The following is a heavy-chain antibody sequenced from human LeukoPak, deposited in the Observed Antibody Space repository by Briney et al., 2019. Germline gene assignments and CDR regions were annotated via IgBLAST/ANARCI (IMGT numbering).Heavy chain of an antibody. CDR2: ISGSGGST. CDR1: GFTFSSYA. CDR3: AKVLRKTIFGVVRRDY. Sequence: GGSPRLSCAASGFTFSSYAMSWVRQAPGKGLEWVSAISGSGGSTYYADSVKGRFTISRDNSKNTLYLQMNSLRAEDTAVYYCAKVLRKTIFGVVRRDYWGQGTLVTVSS. D-gene: IGHD3-3*01. V-gene: IGHV3-23*01. J-gene: IGHJ4*02.